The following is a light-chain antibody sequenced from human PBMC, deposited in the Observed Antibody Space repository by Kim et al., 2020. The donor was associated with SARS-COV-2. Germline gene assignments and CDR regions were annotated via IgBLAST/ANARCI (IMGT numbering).Light chain of an antibody. CDR2: GAS. CDR3: LQHRTYPIT. V-gene: IGKV1-17*01. CDR1: QVIGND. Sequence: ASVGDRVTITCRASQVIGNDLGWYQQSPGRAPKRLIYGASNLQSGVPSRFSGSGSETEFTLTINSLQPEDFATYFCLQHRTYPITFGQGTRLEIK. J-gene: IGKJ5*01.